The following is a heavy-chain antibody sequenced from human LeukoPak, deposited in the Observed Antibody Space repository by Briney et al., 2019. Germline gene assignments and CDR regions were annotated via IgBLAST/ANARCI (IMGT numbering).Heavy chain of an antibody. CDR3: ARDVDRRDDP. CDR2: IREDGSEK. CDR1: GFSFSSYW. J-gene: IGHJ5*02. D-gene: IGHD3-9*01. Sequence: GGSLRVSCAASGFSFSSYWISWVRQAPGKGLEWVANIREDGSEKYYVDSVKGRFTISRDNAKNSLYLQMNSLRAEDTAVYYCARDVDRRDDPWGQGILVTVSS. V-gene: IGHV3-7*01.